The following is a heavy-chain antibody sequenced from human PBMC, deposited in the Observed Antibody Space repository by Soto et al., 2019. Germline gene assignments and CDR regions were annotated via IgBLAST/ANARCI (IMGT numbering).Heavy chain of an antibody. CDR1: GYSFTIYC. CDR3: ASTLYYYDSSGQNKLYYGMDV. J-gene: IGHJ6*02. D-gene: IGHD3-22*01. Sequence: GESLKISCNGSGYSFTIYCISLVLQMPGKGLDWMGRIDPSDSYTNYSPSFQGHVTISADKSISTAYLQWSSLKASDTAMYYCASTLYYYDSSGQNKLYYGMDVWGQGTTVTVSS. V-gene: IGHV5-10-1*01. CDR2: IDPSDSYT.